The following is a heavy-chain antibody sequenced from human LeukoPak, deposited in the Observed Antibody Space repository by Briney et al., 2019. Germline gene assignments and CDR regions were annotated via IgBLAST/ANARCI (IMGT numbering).Heavy chain of an antibody. Sequence: ASVTVSCKASGYTLTDYYMHWVRQAPGQGLEWMGGIIPIFGTANYAQKFQGRVTITADESTSTAYMELSSLRSEDTAVYYCARWPTDSSGDPDDYWGQGTLVTVSS. D-gene: IGHD6-19*01. J-gene: IGHJ4*02. CDR3: ARWPTDSSGDPDDY. V-gene: IGHV1-69*13. CDR1: GYTLTDYY. CDR2: IIPIFGTA.